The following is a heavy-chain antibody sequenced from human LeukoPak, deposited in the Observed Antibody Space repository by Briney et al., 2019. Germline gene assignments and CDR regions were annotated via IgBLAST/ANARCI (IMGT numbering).Heavy chain of an antibody. CDR2: ISSSSSYI. V-gene: IGHV3-21*01. J-gene: IGHJ5*02. D-gene: IGHD3-3*01. CDR3: AREYYDFWSGMDNWFDP. CDR1: GFTFSSYS. Sequence: PGGSLRLSCAASGFTFSSYSMNWVRQAPGKGLEWVSSISSSSSYIYYADSVKGRFTISRDNAKNSLYLQMNSLRAEDTAVYYCAREYYDFWSGMDNWFDPWGQGTLVTVSS.